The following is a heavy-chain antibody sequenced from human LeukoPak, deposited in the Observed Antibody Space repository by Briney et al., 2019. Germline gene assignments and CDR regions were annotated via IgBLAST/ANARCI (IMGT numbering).Heavy chain of an antibody. CDR1: GYTLTELS. D-gene: IGHD4-23*01. CDR2: ISAYNGNT. V-gene: IGHV1-18*01. Sequence: GASVKVSCKVSGYTLTELSMHWVRQAPGQGLEWMGWISAYNGNTNYAQKLQGRVTMTTDTSTSTAYMELRSLRSDDTAVYYCARDRPTVVTANAFDIWGQGTMVTVSS. J-gene: IGHJ3*02. CDR3: ARDRPTVVTANAFDI.